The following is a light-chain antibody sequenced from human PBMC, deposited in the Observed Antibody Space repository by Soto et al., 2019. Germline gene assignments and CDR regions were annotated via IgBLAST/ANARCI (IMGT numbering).Light chain of an antibody. CDR2: AAS. CDR1: QGITYW. Sequence: DIQMTQSPSSMSASLGDRVTITCRASQGITYWLAWYQQRPGRAPKCLIYAASILESGVPSRFTGSGSGTNFTLTINDLQPEDFATYFCQQANSFPLTFGQGTGLEIK. V-gene: IGKV1-12*01. J-gene: IGKJ5*01. CDR3: QQANSFPLT.